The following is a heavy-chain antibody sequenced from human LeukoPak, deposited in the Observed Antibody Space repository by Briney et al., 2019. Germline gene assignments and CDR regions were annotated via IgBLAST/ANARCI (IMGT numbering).Heavy chain of an antibody. V-gene: IGHV3-21*01. CDR2: ISSSSSYI. CDR3: ASRGIAAACTWHDY. J-gene: IGHJ4*02. CDR1: GFTFSSYS. Sequence: GGSLRLSCAASGFTFSSYSMNWVRQAPGKGLEWVSSISSSSSYIYYADSVKGRFTISRDNAKNSLYLQMNSLRAEDTAVYYCASRGIAAACTWHDYWGQGTLVTVSS. D-gene: IGHD6-13*01.